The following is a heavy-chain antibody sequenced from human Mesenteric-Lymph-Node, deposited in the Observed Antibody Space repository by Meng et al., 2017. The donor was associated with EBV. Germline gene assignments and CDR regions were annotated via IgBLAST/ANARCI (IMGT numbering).Heavy chain of an antibody. CDR2: TYHSGST. J-gene: IGHJ4*02. Sequence: QVQLQESGPGLVKPSYTPPLTCTVSGGSISSYYWTWIRQTPGKGLEWIGNTYHSGSTNYNPSLKSRVTISVDTSKNQFSLKLTSVTAGDTAVYYCVRGELAAYGWGQGTLVTVSS. CDR3: VRGELAAYG. V-gene: IGHV4-59*01. CDR1: GGSISSYY. D-gene: IGHD1-1*01.